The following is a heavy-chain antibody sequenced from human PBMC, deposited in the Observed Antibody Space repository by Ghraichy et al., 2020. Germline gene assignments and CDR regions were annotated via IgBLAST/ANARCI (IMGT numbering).Heavy chain of an antibody. CDR3: ARQADEQLVSLNYYGMDV. V-gene: IGHV1-8*01. J-gene: IGHJ6*02. Sequence: ASVKVSCKASGYTFTSYDINWVRQATGQGLEWMGWMNPNSGNTGYAQKFQGRVTMTRNTSISTAYMELSSLRSEDTAVYYCARQADEQLVSLNYYGMDVWGQGTTVTVSS. CDR1: GYTFTSYD. D-gene: IGHD6-6*01. CDR2: MNPNSGNT.